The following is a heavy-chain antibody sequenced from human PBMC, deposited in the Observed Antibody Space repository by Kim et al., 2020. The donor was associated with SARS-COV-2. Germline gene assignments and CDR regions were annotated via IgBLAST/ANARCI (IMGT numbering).Heavy chain of an antibody. V-gene: IGHV3-15*01. CDR3: TACRNNCDYYDSSGLGTDAFDI. CDR1: GFTFSNAW. D-gene: IGHD3-22*01. J-gene: IGHJ3*02. Sequence: GGSLRLSCAASGFTFSNAWMSWVRQAPGKGLEWVGRIKSKTDGGTTDYAAPVKGRFTISRDDSKNTLYLQMNSLKTEDTAVYYCTACRNNCDYYDSSGLGTDAFDIWGQGTMVTVSS. CDR2: IKSKTDGGTT.